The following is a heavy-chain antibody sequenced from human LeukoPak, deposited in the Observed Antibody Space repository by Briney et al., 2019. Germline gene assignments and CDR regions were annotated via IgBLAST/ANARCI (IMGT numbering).Heavy chain of an antibody. V-gene: IGHV3-7*03. D-gene: IGHD1-26*01. J-gene: IGHJ4*02. CDR2: INHNGNVN. Sequence: GGSLRLSCAASGFTFSSYWMNWARQAPGKGLEWVASINHNGNVNYYADSVKGRFTISRDNAKNSLYLQMNSLRAEDTALYYCARELLGANDYWGQGTLVTVSS. CDR1: GFTFSSYW. CDR3: ARELLGANDY.